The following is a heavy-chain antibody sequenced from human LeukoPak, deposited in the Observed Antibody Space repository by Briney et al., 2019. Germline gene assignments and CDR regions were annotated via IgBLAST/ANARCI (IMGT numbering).Heavy chain of an antibody. Sequence: GGSLRLSCAASGFTFSSYAMSWVRQAPGKGLEWVSAISGSGGSTYSADSVKGRFTISRDNSKNTLYLQMNSLRAEDTAVYYCAKGDYDSSGSDYWGQGTLVTVSS. CDR2: ISGSGGST. CDR3: AKGDYDSSGSDY. J-gene: IGHJ4*02. CDR1: GFTFSSYA. V-gene: IGHV3-23*01. D-gene: IGHD3-22*01.